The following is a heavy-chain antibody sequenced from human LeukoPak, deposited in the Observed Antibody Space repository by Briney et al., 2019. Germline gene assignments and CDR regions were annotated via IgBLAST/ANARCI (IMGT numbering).Heavy chain of an antibody. CDR3: ARGVGGSGSYYLDV. CDR1: GFTFSSYS. J-gene: IGHJ6*03. V-gene: IGHV3-21*01. Sequence: GGSLRLSCAASGFTFSSYSMNRVRQAPGKGLEWVSSISSSSSYIYYADSVKGRFTISRDNAKNSLYLQMNSLRAEDTAVYYCARGVGGSGSYYLDVWGKGTTVTVSS. D-gene: IGHD3-10*01. CDR2: ISSSSSYI.